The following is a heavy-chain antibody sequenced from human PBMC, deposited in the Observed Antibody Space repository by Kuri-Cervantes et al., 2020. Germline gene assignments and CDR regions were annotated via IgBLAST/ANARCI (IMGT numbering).Heavy chain of an antibody. CDR2: INWNGGST. J-gene: IGHJ4*02. D-gene: IGHD1-26*01. CDR3: ARVAGGATLNAAY. Sequence: GGSLRLSCAASGFTFDDYGMSWVRQAPGKGLEWVSGINWNGGSTGYADSVKGRFTISRDNAKNSLFLHMNSLRAEDTAVYYCARVAGGATLNAAYWGQGTLVTVSS. CDR1: GFTFDDYG. V-gene: IGHV3-20*04.